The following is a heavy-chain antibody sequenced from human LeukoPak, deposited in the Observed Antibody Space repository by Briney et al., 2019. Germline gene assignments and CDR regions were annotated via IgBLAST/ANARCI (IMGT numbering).Heavy chain of an antibody. V-gene: IGHV4-39*01. CDR2: IYYSGST. D-gene: IGHD2-2*01. CDR3: ARAYQLLSQFDY. CDR1: GGSISSSSYY. Sequence: SETLSLTCTVSGGSISSSSYYWGWIRQPPGKGLEWIGSIYYSGSTYYNPSLKSRVTISVDTSKNQFSLKLSSVTAADTAVYYCARAYQLLSQFDYWGQGTLVTVPS. J-gene: IGHJ4*02.